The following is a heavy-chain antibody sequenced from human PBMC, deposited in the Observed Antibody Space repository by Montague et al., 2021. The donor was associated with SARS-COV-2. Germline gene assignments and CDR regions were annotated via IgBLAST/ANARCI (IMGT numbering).Heavy chain of an antibody. D-gene: IGHD2-15*01. CDR2: VDQSGST. Sequence: SETLSLTCAVYGGSFRNYYWSWIRQSPGKGLEWIGEVDQSGSTNYNPSLKSRVTISADISKNQFSVKLASATAADTGMYYCARGKRDFPIVVMGVSTRTYFDSWGQGTPVTVSS. V-gene: IGHV4-34*01. CDR1: GGSFRNYY. J-gene: IGHJ4*01. CDR3: ARGKRDFPIVVMGVSTRTYFDS.